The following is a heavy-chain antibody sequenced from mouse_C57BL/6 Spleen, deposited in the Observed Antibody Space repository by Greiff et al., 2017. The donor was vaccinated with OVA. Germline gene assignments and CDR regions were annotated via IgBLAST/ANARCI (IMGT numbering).Heavy chain of an antibody. V-gene: IGHV1-7*01. Sequence: VQLQESGAELAKPGASVKLSCKASGYTFTSYWMHWVKQRPGQGLEWIGYINPSSGYTKYNQKFKDKATLTAAKSYSTAYMQLSSLTSEDSAVSYCAREGTTVGAGAYWGQGTTLTGSS. J-gene: IGHJ2*01. CDR2: INPSSGYT. CDR3: AREGTTVGAGAY. CDR1: GYTFTSYW. D-gene: IGHD1-1*01.